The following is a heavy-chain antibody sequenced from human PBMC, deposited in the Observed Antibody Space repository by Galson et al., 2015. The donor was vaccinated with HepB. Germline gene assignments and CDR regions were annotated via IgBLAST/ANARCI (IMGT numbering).Heavy chain of an antibody. Sequence: VKVSCKASGYNFMTYGINWVRQAPGQGLEWMGWISTYTGNAKYAQKFQGRVTMTTDTSTSTAYMELRRLRADDTAVYYCARGGRLGELSSSDYCGQGTLVTVSS. D-gene: IGHD3-16*02. CDR2: ISTYTGNA. CDR1: GYNFMTYG. J-gene: IGHJ4*02. V-gene: IGHV1-18*01. CDR3: ARGGRLGELSSSDY.